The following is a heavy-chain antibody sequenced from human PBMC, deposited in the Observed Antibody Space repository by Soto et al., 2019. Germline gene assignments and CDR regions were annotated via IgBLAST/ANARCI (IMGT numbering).Heavy chain of an antibody. CDR3: AKDHPGLRAAAGNAEYDY. CDR2: ISGSGGST. D-gene: IGHD6-13*01. CDR1: GFTFSSYA. V-gene: IGHV3-23*01. J-gene: IGHJ4*02. Sequence: GGSLRLSCAASGFTFSSYAMSWVRQAPGKGLEWVSAISGSGGSTYYADSVKGRFTISRDNSKNTLYLQMNSLRAEDTAVYYCAKDHPGLRAAAGNAEYDYWGQGTLVTVSS.